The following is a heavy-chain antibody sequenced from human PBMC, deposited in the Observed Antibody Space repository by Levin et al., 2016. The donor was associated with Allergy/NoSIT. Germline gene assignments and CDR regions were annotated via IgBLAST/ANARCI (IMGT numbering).Heavy chain of an antibody. Sequence: WIRQPPGKGLEWVSYISSSGSTIYYADSVKGRFTISRDNAKNSLYLQMNSLRAEDTAVYYCARGHASRGYYYDSSGYPLGYWGQGTLVTVSS. D-gene: IGHD3-22*01. J-gene: IGHJ4*02. CDR2: ISSSGSTI. V-gene: IGHV3-48*03. CDR3: ARGHASRGYYYDSSGYPLGY.